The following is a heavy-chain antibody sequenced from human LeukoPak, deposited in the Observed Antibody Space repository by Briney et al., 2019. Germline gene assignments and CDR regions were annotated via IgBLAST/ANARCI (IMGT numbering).Heavy chain of an antibody. CDR3: ARSYGSGSYWHY. CDR1: GGSFSGYY. J-gene: IGHJ4*02. V-gene: IGHV4-34*01. Sequence: SETLSLTCAVYGGSFSGYYWSWIRQPPGKGLEWIGEINHSGSTNYNPSLKSRVTISVDTSKNQFSLKLSSVTAADTAVYYCARSYGSGSYWHYWGQGTLVTVSS. CDR2: INHSGST. D-gene: IGHD3-10*01.